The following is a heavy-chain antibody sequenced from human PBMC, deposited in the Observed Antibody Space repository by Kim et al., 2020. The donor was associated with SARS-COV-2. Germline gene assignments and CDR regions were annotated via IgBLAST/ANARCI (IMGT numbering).Heavy chain of an antibody. CDR2: IYSTGTT. CDR3: TRGDSSAAAY. Sequence: GGSLRLSCAASGFAVSSNYMRWVRQAPGKGLEWVSLIYSTGTTYYADSVRGRFTISRDNSKNTLYLQMNSLRAEDTAVYFCTRGDSSAAAYWGRGTLVTVSP. CDR1: GFAVSSNY. D-gene: IGHD3-16*01. V-gene: IGHV3-53*01. J-gene: IGHJ4*02.